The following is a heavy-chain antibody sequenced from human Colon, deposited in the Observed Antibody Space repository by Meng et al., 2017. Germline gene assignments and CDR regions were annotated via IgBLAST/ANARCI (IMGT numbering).Heavy chain of an antibody. CDR2: INTANGNA. Sequence: QVQLVQSGAEVKKPGASVKVSCKASGYSFTTYSRTWVRPAPGQGLEWMAWINTANGNAVYSETFQGRLTITRDASASTVNMELSSLGSEDTAVYYCATDFSPRGDYWGQGTLVTVSS. J-gene: IGHJ4*02. V-gene: IGHV1-3*04. D-gene: IGHD3-3*01. CDR1: GYSFTTYS. CDR3: ATDFSPRGDY.